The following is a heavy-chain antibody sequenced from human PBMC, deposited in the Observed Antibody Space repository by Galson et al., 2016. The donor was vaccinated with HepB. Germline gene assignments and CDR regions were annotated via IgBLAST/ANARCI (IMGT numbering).Heavy chain of an antibody. Sequence: SLRLSCAASGFTFNTYPMNWVRQAPGKGLEWVAVIWYDASNKAYADSVKGRFTISRDNYKNTLSLQMTSLRAEDTAVYFCARGTRYNYGFGILDSWGQGTLVTVSS. CDR1: GFTFNTYP. V-gene: IGHV3-33*08. CDR2: IWYDASNK. D-gene: IGHD5-18*01. J-gene: IGHJ4*02. CDR3: ARGTRYNYGFGILDS.